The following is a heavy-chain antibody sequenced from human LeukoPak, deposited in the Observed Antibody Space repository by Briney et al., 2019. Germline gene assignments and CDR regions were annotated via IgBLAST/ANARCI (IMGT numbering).Heavy chain of an antibody. CDR2: ISGSGGST. Sequence: GGSLRLSCVASEFTFSTYGMSWVRQAPGKGLEWVSAISGSGGSTYYADSVKGRFTISRDNSKNTLYLQMNSLRAEDTAVYYCAKERYSSGWPDAFDIWGQGTMVTVSS. V-gene: IGHV3-23*01. D-gene: IGHD6-19*01. CDR1: EFTFSTYG. J-gene: IGHJ3*02. CDR3: AKERYSSGWPDAFDI.